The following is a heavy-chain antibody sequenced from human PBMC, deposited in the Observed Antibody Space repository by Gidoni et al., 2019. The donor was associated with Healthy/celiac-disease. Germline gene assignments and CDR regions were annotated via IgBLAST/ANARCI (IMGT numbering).Heavy chain of an antibody. D-gene: IGHD2-15*01. V-gene: IGHV4-31*03. CDR1: GGSISSGGYY. Sequence: QVQLQESGPGLVKPSQTLSLTCTVSGGSISSGGYYWSWIRQHPGKGLEWIGYIYYSGSTYYNPSLKSRVTISVDTSKNQFSLKLSSVTAADTAVYYCARDNITVVVVAATPGAGAFDIWGQGTMVTVSS. J-gene: IGHJ3*02. CDR3: ARDNITVVVVAATPGAGAFDI. CDR2: IYYSGST.